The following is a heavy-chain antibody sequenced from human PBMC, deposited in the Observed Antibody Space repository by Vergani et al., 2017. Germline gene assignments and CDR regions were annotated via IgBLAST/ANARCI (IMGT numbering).Heavy chain of an antibody. V-gene: IGHV4-59*01. CDR2: IYYSGST. CDR1: GGSISSYY. J-gene: IGHJ4*02. D-gene: IGHD3/OR15-3a*01. CDR3: ARESDSRAVDY. Sequence: QVQLQESGPGLMKPSETLSLTCTVSGGSISSYYWSWIRQPPGKGLEWIGYIYYSGSTNYNPSLKSRVTISVDTSKNQFSLKLSSVTAADTAVYYCARESDSRAVDYWGQGTLVTVSS.